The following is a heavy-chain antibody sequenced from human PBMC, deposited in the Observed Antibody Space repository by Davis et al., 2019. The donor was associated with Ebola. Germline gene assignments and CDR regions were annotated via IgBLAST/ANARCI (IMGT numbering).Heavy chain of an antibody. CDR3: ARDGGQCNGGSCYDDFNGVDV. J-gene: IGHJ6*02. D-gene: IGHD2-15*01. CDR1: GGTFSSYA. V-gene: IGHV1-69*04. CDR2: IIPILGIA. Sequence: SVKVSCKASGGTFSSYAISWVRQAPGQGLEWVGRIIPILGIANYAQKLHGRVTITADKSTSTAYMELSSLRDEDTAVYYCARDGGQCNGGSCYDDFNGVDVWGQGTTVTVSS.